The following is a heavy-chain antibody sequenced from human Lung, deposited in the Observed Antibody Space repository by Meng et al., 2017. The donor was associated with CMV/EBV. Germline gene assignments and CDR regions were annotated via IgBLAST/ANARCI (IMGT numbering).Heavy chain of an antibody. J-gene: IGHJ4*02. Sequence: VQLQQSGPGLVKPPQPLPLTCAISGDIVSSNSAAWHWIRQSPSRGREWLGRTYYRSKWYHEYAVSVKSRITISPDTPKNQFSLQLNSMTPEDTAVYYCARGINGGCGDWGQGTLAPSPQ. CDR2: TYYRSKWYH. CDR1: GDIVSSNSAA. V-gene: IGHV6-1*01. CDR3: ARGINGGCGD. D-gene: IGHD4-23*01.